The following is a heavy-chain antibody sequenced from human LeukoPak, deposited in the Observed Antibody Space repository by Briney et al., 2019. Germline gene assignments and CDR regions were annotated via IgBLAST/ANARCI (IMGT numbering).Heavy chain of an antibody. CDR1: GGSISSYY. D-gene: IGHD4-17*01. J-gene: IGHJ3*02. CDR2: IYYSGST. V-gene: IGHV4-59*01. Sequence: SETLSLTCTVSGGSISSYYWSWIRQPPGKGLEWIGYIYYSGSTNYNPSLKSRVTISVDTSKNQFSLKLSSVTAADTAAYYCARGTVTTNAFDIWGQGTMVTVSS. CDR3: ARGTVTTNAFDI.